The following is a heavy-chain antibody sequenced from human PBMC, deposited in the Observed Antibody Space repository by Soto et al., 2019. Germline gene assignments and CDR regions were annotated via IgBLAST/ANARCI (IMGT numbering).Heavy chain of an antibody. CDR3: AALIKAINYGMDV. J-gene: IGHJ6*02. V-gene: IGHV5-51*01. D-gene: IGHD2-8*01. CDR2: VYPRDSDT. Sequence: GDSLKISCKASGYTFTSDWIGWVRQMPGKGLEWMGFVYPRDSDTRYSPSFQGQVTISADKSISTAYLQWSSLKASDTAMYYCAALIKAINYGMDVWGQGTTVTVSS. CDR1: GYTFTSDW.